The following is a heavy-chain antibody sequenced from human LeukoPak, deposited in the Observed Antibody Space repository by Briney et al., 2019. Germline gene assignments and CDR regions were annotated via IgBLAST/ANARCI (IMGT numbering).Heavy chain of an antibody. Sequence: SETLSFTCTVSGGSISSYCWSWVRQSPGKGLEWIGYILTSGRTDYNPSLKSRVTMSVDTSKNQLSMELRFLTAADTAVYYCATSHDVKTAPYDLWGQGTLVTVSS. V-gene: IGHV4-4*09. J-gene: IGHJ5*02. D-gene: IGHD2-21*01. CDR1: GGSISSYC. CDR2: ILTSGRT. CDR3: ATSHDVKTAPYDL.